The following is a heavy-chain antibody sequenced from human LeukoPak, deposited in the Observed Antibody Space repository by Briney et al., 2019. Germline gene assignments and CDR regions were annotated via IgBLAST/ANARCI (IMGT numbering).Heavy chain of an antibody. CDR3: ARDLISGAAASPNWFDP. CDR1: GFTFSSYA. J-gene: IGHJ5*02. CDR2: ISSSGSTI. V-gene: IGHV3-48*04. Sequence: PGGSLRLSCAASGFTFSSYAMSWVRQAPGKGLEWVSYISSSGSTIYYADSVKGRFTISGDNAKNSLYLQMNSLRAEDTAVYYCARDLISGAAASPNWFDPWGQGTLVTVSS. D-gene: IGHD6-13*01.